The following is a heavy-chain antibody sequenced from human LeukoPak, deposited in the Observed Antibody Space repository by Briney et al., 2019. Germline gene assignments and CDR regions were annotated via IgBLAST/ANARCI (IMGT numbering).Heavy chain of an antibody. CDR1: GFTFSSYA. D-gene: IGHD6-6*01. CDR3: AKDREYSSSSYYYYYMDV. J-gene: IGHJ6*03. CDR2: ISGSGGST. V-gene: IGHV3-23*01. Sequence: PGGSLRLSCAASGFTFSSYAMSWVRQAPGKGLEWVSAISGSGGSTYYADSVKGRFTISRDNSKNTLYLQMSSLRAEDTAVYYCAKDREYSSSSYYYYYMDVWGKGTTVTVSS.